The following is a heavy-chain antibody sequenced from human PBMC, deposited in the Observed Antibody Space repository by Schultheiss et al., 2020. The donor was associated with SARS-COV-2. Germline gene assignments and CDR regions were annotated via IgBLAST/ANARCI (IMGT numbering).Heavy chain of an antibody. CDR1: GGSISSYY. Sequence: SETLSLTCTVSGGSISSYYWSWIRQPPGKGLEWIGYIYYSGSTNYNPSLKSRVTMSVDTSKNQFSLKLSSVTAADTAVYYCARAPRTEGDAFDIWGQGTMVTVSS. V-gene: IGHV4-59*12. D-gene: IGHD2-2*01. J-gene: IGHJ3*02. CDR2: IYYSGST. CDR3: ARAPRTEGDAFDI.